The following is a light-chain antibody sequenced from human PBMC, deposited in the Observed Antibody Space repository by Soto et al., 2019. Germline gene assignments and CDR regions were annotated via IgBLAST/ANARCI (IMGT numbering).Light chain of an antibody. Sequence: QSVVTQPASVSGSPGQSITISCTGTSSDVGGYNYVSWYQQHPGKAPKLMIYDVSNRPSGGSNRFSGSKSSNTASLTISGLQAEDEADYYCSSYTSSSFYVFGTGTKVTVL. CDR3: SSYTSSSFYV. V-gene: IGLV2-14*01. J-gene: IGLJ1*01. CDR1: SSDVGGYNY. CDR2: DVS.